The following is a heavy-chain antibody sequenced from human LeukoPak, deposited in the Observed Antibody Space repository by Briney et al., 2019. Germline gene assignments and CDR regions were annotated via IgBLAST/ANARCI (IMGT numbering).Heavy chain of an antibody. CDR1: GGSISSGSYY. CDR3: ARGLSSSWYWFDT. V-gene: IGHV4-61*02. Sequence: KPSETLSLTCTVSGGSISSGSYYWSWIRQPAGKALEWIGRINTSGNINYNPSLKSRVTLSVDTSNNQFSLKLSSLTAADTAVYYCARGLSSSWYWFDTWGQGTLVTVSS. J-gene: IGHJ5*02. D-gene: IGHD6-13*01. CDR2: INTSGNI.